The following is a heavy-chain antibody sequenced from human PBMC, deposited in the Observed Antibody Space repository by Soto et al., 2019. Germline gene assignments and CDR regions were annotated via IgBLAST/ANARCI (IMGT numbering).Heavy chain of an antibody. Sequence: QVQLVQSGAEVKKPGASVKVSCKASGYTFTSYGISWVRQAPGQGLEWMGWISAYNGNTNYAQKLQGRVTMTTDTATSTAYKELRRLRSDDTAGYYCARAVLGDPEYYYDGMDVWGQGTTVTVSS. J-gene: IGHJ6*02. CDR1: GYTFTSYG. CDR2: ISAYNGNT. D-gene: IGHD2-8*02. V-gene: IGHV1-18*01. CDR3: ARAVLGDPEYYYDGMDV.